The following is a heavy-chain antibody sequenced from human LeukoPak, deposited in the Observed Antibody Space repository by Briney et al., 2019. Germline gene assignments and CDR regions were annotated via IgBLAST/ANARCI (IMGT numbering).Heavy chain of an antibody. CDR2: IKQDGSEK. D-gene: IGHD4-23*01. Sequence: GESLRLSCAASGFTFSSYWMSWVRQAPGKGLEWVANIKQDGSEKYYVDSVKGRFTISRDNAKNSLYLQMNSLRAEDTAVYYCAREGTVVKLDYWGQGTLVTVSS. CDR1: GFTFSSYW. V-gene: IGHV3-7*01. J-gene: IGHJ4*02. CDR3: AREGTVVKLDY.